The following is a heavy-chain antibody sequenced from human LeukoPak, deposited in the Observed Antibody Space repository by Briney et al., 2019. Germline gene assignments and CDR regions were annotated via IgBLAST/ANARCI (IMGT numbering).Heavy chain of an antibody. Sequence: GEPLKISCQGLGYSFSMYWIGWVRHMPGKGLEWMGVIDPSDSEITYSPSFQSHVTISVDKSVNTAYLQWTTLKASDTALYYCARHRAVGGGHSTTWYTDYWGQGTLVSVSS. V-gene: IGHV5-51*01. J-gene: IGHJ4*02. D-gene: IGHD6-13*01. CDR3: ARHRAVGGGHSTTWYTDY. CDR1: GYSFSMYW. CDR2: IDPSDSEI.